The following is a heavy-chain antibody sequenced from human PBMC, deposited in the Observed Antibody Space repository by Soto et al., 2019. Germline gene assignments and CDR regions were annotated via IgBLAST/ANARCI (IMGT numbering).Heavy chain of an antibody. D-gene: IGHD3-9*01. CDR3: AHRPYDILTGYPYGMDV. J-gene: IGHJ6*02. Sequence: QITLKESGPTLVKPTQTLTLTCTFSGFSLSTSGVGVGWIRQPPGKALEWLALIYWDDDKRDSPSLKSRLTITMDTSKNQVVLTMTDMDPVDTATYYYAHRPYDILTGYPYGMDVWGRETTVTESS. CDR2: IYWDDDK. V-gene: IGHV2-5*02. CDR1: GFSLSTSGVG.